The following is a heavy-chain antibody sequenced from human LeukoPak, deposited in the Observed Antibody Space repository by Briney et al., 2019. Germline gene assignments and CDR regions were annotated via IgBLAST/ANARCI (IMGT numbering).Heavy chain of an antibody. V-gene: IGHV3-23*01. CDR1: VFMFEEYG. CDR2: ICGSGDST. J-gene: IGHJ4*02. D-gene: IGHD6-6*01. CDR3: AKPILLYSSSSLFDY. Sequence: GRCLRLSCAASVFMFEEYGMSWVPQTPGKGLEWVSTICGSGDSTYDADSVKGRFTISRDDSKNTLYLQMNSQRAEDTAVYYCAKPILLYSSSSLFDYWGQGTLVTVSS.